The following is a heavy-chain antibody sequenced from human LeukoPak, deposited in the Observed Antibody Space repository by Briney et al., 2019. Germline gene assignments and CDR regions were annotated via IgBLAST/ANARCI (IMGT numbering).Heavy chain of an antibody. CDR1: GFTFSDHY. CDR3: ARGGAAAARKRGIDY. J-gene: IGHJ4*02. D-gene: IGHD6-13*01. V-gene: IGHV3-7*01. CDR2: ISENGRAK. Sequence: GGSLRLSCAASGFTFSDHYMDWVRQALGKGLEWVASISENGRAKPYVASVRGRFTISRDNTKNSLYLQMNSLRVEDTAVYYCARGGAAAARKRGIDYWGQGTLVTVSS.